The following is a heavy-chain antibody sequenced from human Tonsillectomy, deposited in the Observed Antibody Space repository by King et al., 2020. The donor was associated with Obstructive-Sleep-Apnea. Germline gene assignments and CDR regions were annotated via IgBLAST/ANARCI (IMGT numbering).Heavy chain of an antibody. CDR1: GFTFSSYS. CDR3: AREGSRFRDALDF. J-gene: IGHJ3*01. D-gene: IGHD3-3*01. CDR2: ISDSGTFK. Sequence: VQLVESGGGLVKPGGSLRLSCAASGFTFSSYSMNWVRQAPGKGLEWFSSISDSGTFKFYSDSLKGRFTISRDNAENSLYLQMNSLRDEDTAVYFCAREGSRFRDALDFWGQGTLVTVSS. V-gene: IGHV3-21*01.